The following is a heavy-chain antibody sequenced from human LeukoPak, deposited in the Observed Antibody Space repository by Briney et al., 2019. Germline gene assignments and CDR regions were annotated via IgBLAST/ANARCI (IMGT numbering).Heavy chain of an antibody. D-gene: IGHD3-3*01. CDR1: GYTFTGYY. J-gene: IGHJ4*02. CDR2: INPNSGGT. V-gene: IGHV1-2*02. Sequence: EASVKVSCKASGYTFTGYYMHWVRQAPGQGLEWMGWINPNSGGTNYAQKFQGRVTMTRDTSIGTAYMELSRLRSDDTAVYYCARVSSYYDFWSGYPAHFDYWGQGTLVTVSS. CDR3: ARVSSYYDFWSGYPAHFDY.